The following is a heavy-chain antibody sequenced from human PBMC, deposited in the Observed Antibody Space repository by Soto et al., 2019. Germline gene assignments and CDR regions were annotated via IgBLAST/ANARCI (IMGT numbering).Heavy chain of an antibody. D-gene: IGHD3-3*01. J-gene: IGHJ6*02. Sequence: ASVKVSCKASGYTFTSYAMHWVRQAPGQRLEWMGWINAGNGNTKYSQKFQGRVTITRDTSASTAYMELSSLRSEDTAVYYCARDTAPYYDFWSGYHHYGMDVWGQGTTVTVSS. CDR1: GYTFTSYA. V-gene: IGHV1-3*01. CDR2: INAGNGNT. CDR3: ARDTAPYYDFWSGYHHYGMDV.